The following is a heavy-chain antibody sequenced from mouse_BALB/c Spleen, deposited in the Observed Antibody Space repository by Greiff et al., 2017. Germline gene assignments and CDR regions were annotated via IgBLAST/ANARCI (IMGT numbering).Heavy chain of an antibody. CDR2: IYPGSGST. CDR1: GYTFTSYV. Sequence: EVQLQQSGPELVKPGASVKMSCKASGYTFTSYVMHWVKQKPGQGLEWIGNIYPGSGSTNYDEKFKSKGTLTVDTSSSTAYMHLSSLTSEDSAVYYCTRGDYYGSRGAWFAYWGQGTLVTVSA. CDR3: TRGDYYGSRGAWFAY. V-gene: IGHV1-14*01. D-gene: IGHD1-1*01. J-gene: IGHJ3*01.